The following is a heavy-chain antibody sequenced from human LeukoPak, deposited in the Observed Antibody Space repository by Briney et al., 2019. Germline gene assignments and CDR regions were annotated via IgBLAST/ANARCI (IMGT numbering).Heavy chain of an antibody. CDR3: ARHPDGSLSLDY. J-gene: IGHJ4*02. V-gene: IGHV3-11*03. CDR2: ISSSGSHT. CDR1: GFSFSDYY. D-gene: IGHD1-26*01. Sequence: GGSLRLSCVASGFSFSDYYMSWIRQAPGKGLEWVSYISSSGSHTNYADSVTGRFTISRNNAKKSLHHQMNSLRAEDTAVYYCARHPDGSLSLDYWGQGTLVTVSS.